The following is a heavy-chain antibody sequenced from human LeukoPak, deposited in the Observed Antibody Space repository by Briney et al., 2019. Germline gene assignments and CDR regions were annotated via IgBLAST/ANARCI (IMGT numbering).Heavy chain of an antibody. J-gene: IGHJ3*02. CDR2: IYSGGST. V-gene: IGHV3-66*01. Sequence: GGSLRLSCAASGFTVSSNYMSWVRQAPGKGLEWVSVIYSGGSTYYADSVKGRFTISRDNSKNTLYLQMNSLRAEDTAVYYCARDLRQVERSWLFDAFDIWGQGTMVTVSS. D-gene: IGHD6-13*01. CDR1: GFTVSSNY. CDR3: ARDLRQVERSWLFDAFDI.